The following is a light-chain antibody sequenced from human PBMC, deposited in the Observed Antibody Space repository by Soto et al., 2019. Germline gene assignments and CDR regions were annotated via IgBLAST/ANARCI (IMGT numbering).Light chain of an antibody. CDR1: QSVSSN. J-gene: IGKJ2*01. CDR2: GAS. Sequence: EIVMTQSPATLSVSPGERATLSCRASQSVSSNLAWYQQKPGQAPRLLIYGASSRAAGIPDRFSGRGSGTDFTLTISRLEPEDFAVYYCQQYDSSEYTFGQGTKVEVK. CDR3: QQYDSSEYT. V-gene: IGKV3-20*01.